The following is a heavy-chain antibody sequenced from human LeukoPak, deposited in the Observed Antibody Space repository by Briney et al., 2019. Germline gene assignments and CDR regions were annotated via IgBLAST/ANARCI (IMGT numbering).Heavy chain of an antibody. CDR2: INHSGST. J-gene: IGHJ5*02. D-gene: IGHD2-2*01. CDR1: GGSFSGYY. V-gene: IGHV4-34*01. CDR3: ARVEKDIVVVPAARWFDP. Sequence: KASETLSFTCAVYGGSFSGYYWSWIRPPPGKGLEWIGEINHSGSTNYNPSLKSRVTISVDTSKNQFSLKLSSVTAADTAVYYCARVEKDIVVVPAARWFDPWGQGTLVTVSS.